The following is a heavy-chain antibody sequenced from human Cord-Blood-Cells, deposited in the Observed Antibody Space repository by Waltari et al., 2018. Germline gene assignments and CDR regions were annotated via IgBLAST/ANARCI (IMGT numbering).Heavy chain of an antibody. CDR1: GFTFSSYW. CDR3: ARSYYDSSGYFDD. J-gene: IGHJ4*02. Sequence: EVQLVESGGGLVQPGGSLRLSCAASGFTFSSYWMSWVRQAPGKGLEWVANIKQDGSEKYYVDSVKGRFTISRDNAKNSLYLQMNSLRAEDTAVYYCARSYYDSSGYFDDWGQGTLVTVSS. CDR2: IKQDGSEK. D-gene: IGHD3-22*01. V-gene: IGHV3-7*01.